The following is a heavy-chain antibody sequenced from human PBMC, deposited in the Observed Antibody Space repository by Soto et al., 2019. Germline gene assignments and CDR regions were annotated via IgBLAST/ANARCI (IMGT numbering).Heavy chain of an antibody. V-gene: IGHV1-2*04. CDR2: INPNSGGT. CDR3: ARVQAIVATRGDSDAFDI. D-gene: IGHD5-12*01. Sequence: ASVKVSCNASGYTFTGYYMHWVRLAPGQGLEWMGWINPNSGGTNYAQKFQGWVTMTRDTSISTAYMELSRLRSDDTAVYYCARVQAIVATRGDSDAFDIWGQGTMVTVSS. CDR1: GYTFTGYY. J-gene: IGHJ3*02.